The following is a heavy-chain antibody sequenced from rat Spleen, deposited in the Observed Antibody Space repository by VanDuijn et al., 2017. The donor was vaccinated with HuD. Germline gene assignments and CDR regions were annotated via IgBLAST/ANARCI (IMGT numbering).Heavy chain of an antibody. V-gene: IGHV5-25*01. J-gene: IGHJ2*01. D-gene: IGHD1-12*02. CDR2: IRPSGGAT. CDR1: GFTFSDYY. Sequence: EVQLVESDGGLVQPGRSLKLSCAASGFTFSDYYMAWVRQAPTTGLEWVTSIRPSGGATYYRDSVKGRFTISRDNAKSTLYLQMDSLRSEDTATYYCARPYYDGSYPYYFDYWGQGVVVTVSS. CDR3: ARPYYDGSYPYYFDY.